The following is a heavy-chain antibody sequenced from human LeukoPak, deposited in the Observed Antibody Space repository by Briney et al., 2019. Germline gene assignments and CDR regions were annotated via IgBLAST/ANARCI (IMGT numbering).Heavy chain of an antibody. D-gene: IGHD5-12*01. CDR3: ARQEPSGYDSY. J-gene: IGHJ4*02. V-gene: IGHV5-51*01. Sequence: GESLKISFKGSGYSFTNYWIGWVRQMPGKGLEWMGIIYPGDSDTRYSPSFQGQVTISADKSINTAYLQWSSLKASDTAMYYCARQEPSGYDSYWGQGTLVTVSS. CDR2: IYPGDSDT. CDR1: GYSFTNYW.